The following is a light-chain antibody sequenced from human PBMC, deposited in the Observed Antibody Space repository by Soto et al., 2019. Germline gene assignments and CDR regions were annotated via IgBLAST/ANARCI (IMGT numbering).Light chain of an antibody. V-gene: IGKV1-39*01. CDR3: QQTHGNPT. CDR2: VAS. Sequence: DIQMTQSPSSLSASVGDRVTITFQASQDISNYLNWYQLRPGKAPKLLIYVASTLQTGVPSRFSGSGSGSDFTLTINNLQPEDFATYSCQQTHGNPTFGQGTKVDIK. CDR1: QDISNY. J-gene: IGKJ1*01.